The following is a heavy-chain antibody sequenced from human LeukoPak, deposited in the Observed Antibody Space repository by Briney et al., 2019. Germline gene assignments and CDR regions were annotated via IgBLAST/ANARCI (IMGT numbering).Heavy chain of an antibody. Sequence: PGGSLRLSCAASGFTFSNAWMSWVRQAPGKGLEWVGRIKSKTDGGTTDYAAPVKGRFTISRDDSKNTLYLQMNSLKTEDTAVYYCSTSKEGYCSSSSCYTDYWGQGTLVTVSS. V-gene: IGHV3-15*01. CDR2: IKSKTDGGTT. CDR3: STSKEGYCSSSSCYTDY. CDR1: GFTFSNAW. D-gene: IGHD2-2*02. J-gene: IGHJ4*02.